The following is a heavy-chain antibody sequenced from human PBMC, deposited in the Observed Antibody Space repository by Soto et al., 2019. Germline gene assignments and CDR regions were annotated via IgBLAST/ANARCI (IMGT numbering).Heavy chain of an antibody. CDR1: GYSISSGYY. D-gene: IGHD3-22*01. J-gene: IGHJ4*02. CDR3: ARANYYDSSGYYYYFDY. V-gene: IGHV4-38-2*01. CDR2: IYHSGST. Sequence: PSETLSLTCAVSGYSISSGYYWGWIRQPPGKGLEWIGSIYHSGSTYYNPSPKSRVTISVDTSKNQFSLKLSSVTAADTAVYYCARANYYDSSGYYYYFDYWGQGTLVTVSS.